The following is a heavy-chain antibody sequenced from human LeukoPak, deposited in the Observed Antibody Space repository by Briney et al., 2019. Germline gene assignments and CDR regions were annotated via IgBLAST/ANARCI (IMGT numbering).Heavy chain of an antibody. CDR3: ARTNIAAAGVDY. J-gene: IGHJ4*02. CDR2: IYYSGST. Sequence: SETLSLTCTVSGYSISSGYYWGWIRQPPGKGLEWIGSIYYSGSTYYNPSLKSRVTISVDTSKNQFSLKLSSVTAADTAVYYCARTNIAAAGVDYWGQGTLVTVSS. V-gene: IGHV4-38-2*02. D-gene: IGHD6-13*01. CDR1: GYSISSGYY.